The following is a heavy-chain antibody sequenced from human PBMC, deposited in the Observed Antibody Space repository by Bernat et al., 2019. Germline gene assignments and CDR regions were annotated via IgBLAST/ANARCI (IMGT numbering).Heavy chain of an antibody. CDR1: GYTFSKSG. V-gene: IGHV3-33*06. CDR3: AKGTSGAGDFDY. J-gene: IGHJ4*02. Sequence: QVQLVESGGGVVQAGRSLRLSCAVSGYTFSKSGMHWVRQAPGKGLEWVAVIWGDGSKKFYADSVKGRFSISKDDSKNTLYLQMNSLTAEDTAVYYCAKGTSGAGDFDYWGQGALVTVSS. CDR2: IWGDGSKK. D-gene: IGHD3-3*02.